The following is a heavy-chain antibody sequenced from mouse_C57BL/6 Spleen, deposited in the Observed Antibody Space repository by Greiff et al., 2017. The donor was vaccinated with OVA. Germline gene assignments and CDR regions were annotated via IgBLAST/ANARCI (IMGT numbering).Heavy chain of an antibody. J-gene: IGHJ1*03. V-gene: IGHV1-18*01. Sequence: EVKLQESGPELVKPGASVKIPCKASGYTFTDYNMDWVKQSHGKSLEWIGDINPNNGGTIYNQKFKGKATLTVDKSSSTAYMELRSLTSEDTAVYYCARRGYGSSLRPYWYFDVWGTGTTVTVSS. D-gene: IGHD1-1*01. CDR3: ARRGYGSSLRPYWYFDV. CDR1: GYTFTDYN. CDR2: INPNNGGT.